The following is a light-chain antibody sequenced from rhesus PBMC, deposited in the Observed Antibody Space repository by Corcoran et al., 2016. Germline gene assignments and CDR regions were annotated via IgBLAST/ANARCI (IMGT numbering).Light chain of an antibody. J-gene: IGKJ4*01. CDR1: QSLLDSEDGNTY. CDR3: MQALEFPLT. CDR2: EVY. Sequence: DIVMTQTPLSLPVTPGEPASISCRSSQSLLDSEDGNTYLDWYLQKPGQSQQVLIYEVYNRASGVPDRFSGSGSDTDFTLKISRVEAEDVGVYYCMQALEFPLTFGGGTKVEIK. V-gene: IGKV2-104*02.